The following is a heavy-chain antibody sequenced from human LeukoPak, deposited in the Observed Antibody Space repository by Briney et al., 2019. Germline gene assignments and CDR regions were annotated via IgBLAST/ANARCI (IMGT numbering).Heavy chain of an antibody. CDR3: ARVGDCSSTSCYYPFDY. CDR2: IKEDGSDK. CDR1: GFTFSTYW. V-gene: IGHV3-7*01. D-gene: IGHD2-2*01. J-gene: IGHJ4*02. Sequence: GGSLRLSCAASGFTFSTYWMKWVRQAPGKGLEWVASIKEDGSDKYYVDSVKGRFTISRDNAKNSLYLQMNSLRAEDTAVYYCARVGDCSSTSCYYPFDYWGQGTLVTVSS.